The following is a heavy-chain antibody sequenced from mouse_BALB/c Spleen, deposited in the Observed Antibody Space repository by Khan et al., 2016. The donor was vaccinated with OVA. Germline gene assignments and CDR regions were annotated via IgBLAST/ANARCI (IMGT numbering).Heavy chain of an antibody. Sequence: QVQLKQSGAELAKPGASVKMSCKASGYTFINYWILWVKQRPGQGLEWIGYINPSTGYTEYNQNFKDKATLTADKSSSTAYMQLSSLTSEDSAVYYGARRSIRWAFDYWGQGTTLTVSS. V-gene: IGHV1-7*01. D-gene: IGHD1-1*01. CDR1: GYTFINYW. CDR2: INPSTGYT. J-gene: IGHJ2*01. CDR3: ARRSIRWAFDY.